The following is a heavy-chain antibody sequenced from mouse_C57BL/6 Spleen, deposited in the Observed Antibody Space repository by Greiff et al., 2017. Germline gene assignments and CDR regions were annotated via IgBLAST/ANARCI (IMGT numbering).Heavy chain of an antibody. CDR2: IDPNSGGT. CDR3: ARASSGDVDYAMDD. Sequence: QVQLQQPGAELVKPGASVKLSCKASGYTFTSYWMHWVKQRPGRGLEWIGRIDPNSGGTKYNEKFKGKATLTVDKPSSTAYMQLSSLTSEDSAVYYCARASSGDVDYAMDDWGQRTSVTVSS. D-gene: IGHD3-2*02. V-gene: IGHV1-72*01. CDR1: GYTFTSYW. J-gene: IGHJ4*01.